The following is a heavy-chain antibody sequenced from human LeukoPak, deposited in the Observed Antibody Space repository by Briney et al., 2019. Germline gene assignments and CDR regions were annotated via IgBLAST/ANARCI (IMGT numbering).Heavy chain of an antibody. CDR3: ARSSSAGRRWFDP. CDR1: GGSISSYY. Sequence: SETLSLTCTVSGGSISSYYWSWIRQPPGKGLEWIGYIYYSGSTNYNPSLKSRVTISVDTSKSQFSLKLSSVTAADTAVYYCARSSSAGRRWFDPWGQGTLVTVSS. V-gene: IGHV4-59*01. CDR2: IYYSGST. J-gene: IGHJ5*02. D-gene: IGHD6-25*01.